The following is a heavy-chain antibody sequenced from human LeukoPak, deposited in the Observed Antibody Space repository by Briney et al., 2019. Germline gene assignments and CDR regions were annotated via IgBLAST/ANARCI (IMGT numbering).Heavy chain of an antibody. D-gene: IGHD2-15*01. CDR1: GFTFSSSA. CDR2: ISGSAGST. CDR3: AKVALGYCSATSCLPPRHFDY. V-gene: IGHV3-23*01. Sequence: GGSLRLSCAASGFTFSSSAMSWVRQAPGKGLEWVSAISGSAGSTSCADSVKGRFTISRDNSKSTLYLQMNSLRAEDTAVYYCAKVALGYCSATSCLPPRHFDYWGQGTLVTVSS. J-gene: IGHJ4*02.